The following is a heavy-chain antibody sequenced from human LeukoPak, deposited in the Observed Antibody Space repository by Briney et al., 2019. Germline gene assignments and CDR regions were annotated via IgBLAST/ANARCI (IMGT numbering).Heavy chain of an antibody. CDR2: ISGSGGST. V-gene: IGHV3-23*01. CDR1: GFTFSSYA. CDR3: AKDAHPNGYNIGDFDY. Sequence: PGGSLRLSCAASGFTFSSYAMSWVRQAPGKGLEWVSAISGSGGSTYYADSVKGRFTISRDNSKNTLYLQMNSLRAEDTAVYYCAKDAHPNGYNIGDFDYWGQGTLVTVSS. J-gene: IGHJ4*02. D-gene: IGHD5-24*01.